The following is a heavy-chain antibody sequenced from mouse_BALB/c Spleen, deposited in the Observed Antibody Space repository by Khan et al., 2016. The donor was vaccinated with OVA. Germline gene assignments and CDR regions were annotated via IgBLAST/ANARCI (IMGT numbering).Heavy chain of an antibody. D-gene: IGHD1-1*01. Sequence: EVELVESGGDLVKPGGSLKLSCAASGFTSSTYAMSWVRQTPDKRLEWVATISTGGDYIYYPDSVKGRFTISRDNAKNTLYLQMSSLRSEDTAMYYCARHNYGPFAYWGQGTLVTVSA. J-gene: IGHJ3*01. V-gene: IGHV5-6*01. CDR3: ARHNYGPFAY. CDR2: ISTGGDYI. CDR1: GFTSSTYA.